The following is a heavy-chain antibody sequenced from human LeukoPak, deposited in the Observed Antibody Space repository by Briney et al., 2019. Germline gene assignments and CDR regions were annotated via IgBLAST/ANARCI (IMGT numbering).Heavy chain of an antibody. D-gene: IGHD6-19*01. CDR1: GYTFTSYG. CDR3: ARGALIAVAGEGWFDP. Sequence: ASVKVSCKASGYTFTSYGISWVRQAPGQGLEWMGWISAYNGDTNYAQKLQGRVTMTTDTSTSTAYMELSSLRSEDTAVYYCARGALIAVAGEGWFDPWGQGTLVTVSS. J-gene: IGHJ5*02. CDR2: ISAYNGDT. V-gene: IGHV1-18*01.